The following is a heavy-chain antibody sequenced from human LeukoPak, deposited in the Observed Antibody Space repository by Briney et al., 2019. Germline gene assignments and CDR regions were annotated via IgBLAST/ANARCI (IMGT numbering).Heavy chain of an antibody. J-gene: IGHJ3*02. CDR1: GFTFSSYA. V-gene: IGHV3-23*01. CDR3: AKECPGLRLGELSLFSAFDI. Sequence: PGGSLRLSCAASGFTFSSYAMSWVRQAPGKGLEWVSAISGSGGSTYYADPVKGRFTISRDNSKNTLYLQMNSLRAEDTAVYYCAKECPGLRLGELSLFSAFDIWGQGTMVTVSS. CDR2: ISGSGGST. D-gene: IGHD3-16*02.